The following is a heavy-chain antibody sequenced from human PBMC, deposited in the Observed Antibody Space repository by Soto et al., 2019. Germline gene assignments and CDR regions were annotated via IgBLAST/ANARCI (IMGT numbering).Heavy chain of an antibody. Sequence: GASVKVSCKASGYTFTSYYMHWVRQAPGQGLEWMGIINPSGGSTSYAQKFQGRVTMTRDTSTSTVYMELSSLRSEDTAVYYCAREGTSGYDFGGMDVWGQGTTVTVS. D-gene: IGHD5-12*01. CDR3: AREGTSGYDFGGMDV. J-gene: IGHJ6*02. CDR1: GYTFTSYY. V-gene: IGHV1-46*01. CDR2: INPSGGST.